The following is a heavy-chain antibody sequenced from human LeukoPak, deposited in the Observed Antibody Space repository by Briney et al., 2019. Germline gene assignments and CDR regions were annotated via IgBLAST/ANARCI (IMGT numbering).Heavy chain of an antibody. CDR3: AKYVGQSGSNYYGLDV. J-gene: IGHJ6*02. V-gene: IGHV3-23*01. D-gene: IGHD1-26*01. CDR1: GFTFSSYA. Sequence: QTGGSLRLSCVVSGFTFSSYAMNWVRQAPGKGLEWVSGITASGGSTYYTESVKGRFTISRDNSKNTLFMQMDSLRDEDTALYYCAKYVGQSGSNYYGLDVWGQGIAVTVSS. CDR2: ITASGGST.